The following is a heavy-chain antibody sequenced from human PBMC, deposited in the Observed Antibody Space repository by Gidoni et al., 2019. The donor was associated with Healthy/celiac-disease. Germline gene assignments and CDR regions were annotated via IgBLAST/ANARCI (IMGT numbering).Heavy chain of an antibody. CDR2: LRGRCVST. J-gene: IGHJ5*02. CDR1: GCTCRRYD. CDR3: AKVASSGWELPIWFDP. V-gene: IGHV3-23*01. Sequence: EVQLLESGGGLVQPGGSLGLSCAASGCTCRRYDMSWVRQAPGKGLASVSSLRGRCVSTSYADSVTGRFSLSRDNSKTPLYLQMNSLRAEDTAVYYCAKVASSGWELPIWFDPWGQGTLVPVSS. D-gene: IGHD6-19*01.